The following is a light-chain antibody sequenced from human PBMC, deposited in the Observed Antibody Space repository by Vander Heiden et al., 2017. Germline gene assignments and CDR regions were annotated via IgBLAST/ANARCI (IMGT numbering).Light chain of an antibody. V-gene: IGKV3-15*01. CDR1: QSVSSN. CDR3: QQYKNWPPYT. Sequence: EIVMTQSPATLSVSPGERATLSCRASQSVSSNLAWYQQKPGQAPRLLIYGASTRATGIPARFSGSGSRTDFTLTISSLQSEDFAVYYCQQYKNWPPYTFGQGTKLEIK. J-gene: IGKJ2*01. CDR2: GAS.